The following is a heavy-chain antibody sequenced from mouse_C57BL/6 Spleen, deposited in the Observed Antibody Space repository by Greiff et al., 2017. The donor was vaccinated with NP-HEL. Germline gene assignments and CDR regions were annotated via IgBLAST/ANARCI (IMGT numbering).Heavy chain of an antibody. Sequence: VKLVESGPGLVAPSQSLSITCTVSGFSLTSYGVDWVRQSPGKGLEWLGVIWGVGSTNYNSALKSRLSISKDNSKSQVFLKMNSLQTDDTAMYYCATAYYSKGACAMDDWGQGTSVTVSS. CDR2: IWGVGST. CDR1: GFSLTSYG. D-gene: IGHD2-5*01. V-gene: IGHV2-6*01. J-gene: IGHJ4*01. CDR3: ATAYYSKGACAMDD.